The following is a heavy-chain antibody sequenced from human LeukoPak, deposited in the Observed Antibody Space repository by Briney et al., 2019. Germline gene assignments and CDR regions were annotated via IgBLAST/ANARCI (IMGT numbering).Heavy chain of an antibody. Sequence: SQTLSLTCTVSGGSISRGGYYWSWIRQHPGKGLEWIGYIYYSGSTYYNPSLKSRVTISVDTSKNQFSLKLSSVTAADTAVYYCARAPPTYYYDSSGYSPFDYWGQGTLVTVSS. D-gene: IGHD3-22*01. J-gene: IGHJ4*02. CDR1: GGSISRGGYY. V-gene: IGHV4-31*03. CDR2: IYYSGST. CDR3: ARAPPTYYYDSSGYSPFDY.